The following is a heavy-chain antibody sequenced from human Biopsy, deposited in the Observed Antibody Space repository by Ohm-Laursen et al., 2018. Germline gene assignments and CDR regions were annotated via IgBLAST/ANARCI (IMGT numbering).Heavy chain of an antibody. J-gene: IGHJ6*02. Sequence: SLRLSCTASGLTFTNYGMQWVRQAPGKGLEWVAFIFYDGSNTYYADSVKGRFTISRDNSRDTLYLQMSSLRAEDTAVYYCAKDRYNYTPIGGFSMDVWGQGITVTVSS. CDR3: AKDRYNYTPIGGFSMDV. CDR1: GLTFTNYG. V-gene: IGHV3-30*18. D-gene: IGHD5-18*01. CDR2: IFYDGSNT.